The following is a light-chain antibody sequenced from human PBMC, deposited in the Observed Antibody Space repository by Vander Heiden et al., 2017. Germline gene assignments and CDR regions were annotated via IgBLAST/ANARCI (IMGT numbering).Light chain of an antibody. V-gene: IGKV1-5*03. CDR1: QSVKSW. Sequence: DIQMTQSPSTLSASVGDTVTITCRASQSVKSWLAWHQQKPGKVPKLLIYQASTLESGVPSRVSGSESGTEFTLTISSLQPDDFAIYYCQQYNSYPWTFGQGTKVEI. CDR2: QAS. CDR3: QQYNSYPWT. J-gene: IGKJ1*01.